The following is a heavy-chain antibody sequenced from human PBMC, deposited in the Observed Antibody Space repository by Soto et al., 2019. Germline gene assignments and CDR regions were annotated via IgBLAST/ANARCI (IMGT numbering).Heavy chain of an antibody. V-gene: IGHV5-51*01. CDR1: GYTFTDYW. D-gene: IGHD3-10*01. CDR3: AVGFKLDYYSLDV. CDR2: IYPGDSKT. J-gene: IGHJ6*02. Sequence: GESLKISCRGSGYTFTDYWIVWVRQMPGKGLEWMGVIYPGDSKTKYSPSFQGQVTLSADKSITTAYLQWSSLKASDTAVYFCAVGFKLDYYSLDVWGQGTTVTVSS.